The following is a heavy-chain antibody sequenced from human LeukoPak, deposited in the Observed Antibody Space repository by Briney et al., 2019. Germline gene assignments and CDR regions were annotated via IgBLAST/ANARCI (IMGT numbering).Heavy chain of an antibody. V-gene: IGHV3-53*04. CDR1: GFTVNSNY. Sequence: GGSLRLSCAASGFTVNSNYMSWVRQAPGKGLEWVSVIYSGGSTYYADSVKGRFTISRHNTKNTLYLQMNSLRAEDTAVYYCASLVGATRFDYWGQGTLVTVSS. J-gene: IGHJ4*02. D-gene: IGHD1-26*01. CDR2: IYSGGST. CDR3: ASLVGATRFDY.